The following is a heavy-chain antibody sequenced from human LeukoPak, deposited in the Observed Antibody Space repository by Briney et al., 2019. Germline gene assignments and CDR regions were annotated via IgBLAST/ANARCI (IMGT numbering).Heavy chain of an antibody. CDR3: ARVFDSGSQAYFYYMDV. J-gene: IGHJ6*03. Sequence: SETLSLTCTVSGGSISSSSYYWGWIRQPPGKGLEWIGSIYYSGSTYYSPSLKSRVTISLDTSRNQFSLKLSSVTAADTAVYYCARVFDSGSQAYFYYMDVWGKGTTVTISS. CDR1: GGSISSSSYY. V-gene: IGHV4-39*07. D-gene: IGHD3-10*01. CDR2: IYYSGST.